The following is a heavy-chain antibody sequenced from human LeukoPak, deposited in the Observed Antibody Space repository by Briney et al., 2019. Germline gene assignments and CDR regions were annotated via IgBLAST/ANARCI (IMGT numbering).Heavy chain of an antibody. Sequence: SQTLSLTCAISGDSVSSNSVTWNWIRQSPSRGLEWLGRTYYGSTWYNDYAVSVRGRITVNPDTSKNQFSLNLSSVTAADTAVYYCARDQGYGMDVWGQGTTVTVSS. V-gene: IGHV6-1*01. CDR1: GDSVSSNSVT. J-gene: IGHJ6*02. CDR3: ARDQGYGMDV. CDR2: TYYGSTWYN.